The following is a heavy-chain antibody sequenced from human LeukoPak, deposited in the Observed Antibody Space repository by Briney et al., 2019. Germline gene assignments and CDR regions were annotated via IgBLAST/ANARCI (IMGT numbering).Heavy chain of an antibody. CDR2: ISGSGGST. J-gene: IGHJ6*03. V-gene: IGHV3-23*01. CDR3: AKAYYYYYMDV. Sequence: PGGSLRLSCAASGFTISSYAVSWVRQPPGKGLEWVSAISGSGGSTYYADSVKGRFTISRDNSKTTLYLQMNSMRAEDTAVYYCAKAYYYYYMDVWGKGTTVTVSS. CDR1: GFTISSYA.